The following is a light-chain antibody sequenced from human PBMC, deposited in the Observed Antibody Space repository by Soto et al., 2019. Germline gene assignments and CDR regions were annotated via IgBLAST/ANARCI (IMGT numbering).Light chain of an antibody. J-gene: IGKJ2*01. CDR1: QSVSSSY. V-gene: IGKV3-20*01. CDR2: GAS. CDR3: QQSASFPHT. Sequence: EIVLTQSPGTLSLSPGERATLSCRASQSVSSSYLAWYQQKPGQAPRLLIYGASSRATGIPDRFSGSGSGTDFTLTISRLEPEDFATYYCQQSASFPHTFGQGTYLEIK.